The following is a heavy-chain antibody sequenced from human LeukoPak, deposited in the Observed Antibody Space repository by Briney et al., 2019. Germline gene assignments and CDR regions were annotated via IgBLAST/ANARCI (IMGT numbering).Heavy chain of an antibody. CDR3: AKAAGKENCYDFWFEH. CDR2: ISSSSSYI. V-gene: IGHV3-21*01. CDR1: GFTFSSYS. Sequence: PGGSLRLSCAASGFTFSSYSMNWVRQAPGKGLEWVSSISSSSSYIYYADSVKGRFTISRANSKSTLYLQMNSLRAEDTAVYYCAKAAGKENCYDFWFEHWGQGTLVTVSS. J-gene: IGHJ5*02. D-gene: IGHD3-3*01.